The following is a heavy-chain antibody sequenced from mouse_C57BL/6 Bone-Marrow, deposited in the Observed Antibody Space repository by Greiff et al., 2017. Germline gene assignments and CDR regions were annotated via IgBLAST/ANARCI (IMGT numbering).Heavy chain of an antibody. CDR3: ARGNYYDYDVFAY. D-gene: IGHD2-4*01. V-gene: IGHV1-81*01. CDR1: GYTFTSYG. J-gene: IGHJ3*01. CDR2: IYPRSGNT. Sequence: QVHVKQSGAELARPGASVKLSCKASGYTFTSYGISWVKQRTGQGLEWIGEIYPRSGNTYYNEKFKGKATLTADKSSSTAYMELRSLTSEDSAVYFCARGNYYDYDVFAYWGQGTLVTVSA.